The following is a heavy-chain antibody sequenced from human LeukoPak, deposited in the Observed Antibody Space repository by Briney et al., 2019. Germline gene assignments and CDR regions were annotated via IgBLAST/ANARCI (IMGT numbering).Heavy chain of an antibody. CDR3: AKDGSSWYIDYFDS. V-gene: IGHV3-23*01. D-gene: IGHD6-13*01. CDR2: ISGSGGST. Sequence: GGSLRLSCAPSGFTFSRYAMSWVPDAPGEGGGWVSAISGSGGSTYDADTVQGRFTIARDNSKKTLYLQMNSMRAEDTAVYYCAKDGSSWYIDYFDSWGQGTLVTVSS. CDR1: GFTFSRYA. J-gene: IGHJ4*02.